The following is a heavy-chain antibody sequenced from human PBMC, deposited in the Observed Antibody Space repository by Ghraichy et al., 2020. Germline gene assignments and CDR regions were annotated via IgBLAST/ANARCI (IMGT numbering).Heavy chain of an antibody. CDR3: ARGGIAAYNWFDP. V-gene: IGHV4-61*02. CDR2: IYNNGGT. CDR1: GGSIGSPTYY. D-gene: IGHD6-13*01. J-gene: IGHJ5*02. Sequence: SQTLSLTCSVSGGSIGSPTYYWNWIRRPAGRGLEWIGRIYNNGGTNYNTSLKSRVTISVDTSKNQFSLHLSSVTAADTAGYYCARGGIAAYNWFDPWGQGTLVTVSP.